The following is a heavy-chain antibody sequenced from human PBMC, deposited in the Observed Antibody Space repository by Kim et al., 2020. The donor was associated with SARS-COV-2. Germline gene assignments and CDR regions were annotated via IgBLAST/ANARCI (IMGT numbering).Heavy chain of an antibody. Sequence: GGSLRLSCAASGFTFSSYAMSWVRQAPGKGLEWVAAIRGSTGSTYKADAAKGRFTISRDNSKNTLNLQVHSLRPKDTATDYCEKDTRRGRGPLAPLFDY. CDR3: EKDTRRGRGPLAPLFDY. CDR2: IRGSTGST. J-gene: IGHJ4*01. D-gene: IGHD3-10*01. V-gene: IGHV3-23*01. CDR1: GFTFSSYA.